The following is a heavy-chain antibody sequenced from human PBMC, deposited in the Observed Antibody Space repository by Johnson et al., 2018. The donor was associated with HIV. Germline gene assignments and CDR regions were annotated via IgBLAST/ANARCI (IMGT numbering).Heavy chain of an antibody. CDR2: ISDDGSYK. Sequence: QVPLVESGGGLVQSGGSLRLSCAASGITVNTNYMSCVRRAPGKGLEWVAVISDDGSYKYYADSVKGRFTISRDNSKNTLYLQMNSLRAEDTAVYYCARDQSARQAFDIWGQGTMVTVSS. CDR3: ARDQSARQAFDI. V-gene: IGHV3-30*03. J-gene: IGHJ3*02. CDR1: GITVNTNY.